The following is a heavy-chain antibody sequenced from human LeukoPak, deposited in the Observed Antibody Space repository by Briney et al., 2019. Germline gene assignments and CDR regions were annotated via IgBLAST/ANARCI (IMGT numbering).Heavy chain of an antibody. CDR2: INPNSGGT. D-gene: IGHD6-13*01. CDR3: ARDLIEVEHQLVRAYNWFDP. J-gene: IGHJ5*02. CDR1: GYTFTGYY. Sequence: ASVKVSCKASGYTFTGYYMHWVRQAPGQGLEWMGWINPNSGGTNYAQKFQGRVTMTRDTSISTAYMELSRLRSDDTAVYYCARDLIEVEHQLVRAYNWFDPWGQGTLVTVSS. V-gene: IGHV1-2*02.